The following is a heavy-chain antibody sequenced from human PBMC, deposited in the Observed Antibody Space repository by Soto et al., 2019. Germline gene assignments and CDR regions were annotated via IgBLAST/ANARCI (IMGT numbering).Heavy chain of an antibody. Sequence: SVQVSFKASVGTFSSYAISWVRQAPGQGLEWMGGIIPIFGTANYAQKFQGRVTITADESTSTAYMELSSLRSEDTAVYYCARPTWGYCSGGSCYSGSYYYGMDVWGQGTTVTVSS. CDR1: VGTFSSYA. CDR2: IIPIFGTA. V-gene: IGHV1-69*13. CDR3: ARPTWGYCSGGSCYSGSYYYGMDV. D-gene: IGHD2-15*01. J-gene: IGHJ6*02.